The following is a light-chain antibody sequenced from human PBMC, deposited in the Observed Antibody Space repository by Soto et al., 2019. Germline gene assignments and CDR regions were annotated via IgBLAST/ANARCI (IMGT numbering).Light chain of an antibody. CDR2: SAS. J-gene: IGKJ1*01. V-gene: IGKV3-20*01. Sequence: EIVLTQSPGTLSLSPGETATLSCRASETVDTSSLGWYQQKPGRAPSLLIYSASRRARGIPDRFSGSGSGTDFTLTISRLEPEDFAVYCCQQFDGSLWTFGPGTKVDIK. CDR3: QQFDGSLWT. CDR1: ETVDTSS.